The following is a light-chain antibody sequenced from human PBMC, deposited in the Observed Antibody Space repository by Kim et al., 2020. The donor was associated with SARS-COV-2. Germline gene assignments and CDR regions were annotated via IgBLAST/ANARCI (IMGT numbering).Light chain of an antibody. CDR3: QQYYTYPLT. J-gene: IGKJ4*01. CDR2: AAS. CDR1: HGISSY. Sequence: SASTGDRVTITCRASHGISSYLAWYQQKPGTAPKFLISAASTLHSGVPSRFSGSGSGTDFTLTISGLQSEDFATYYCQQYYTYPLTFGGGTKVEI. V-gene: IGKV1-8*01.